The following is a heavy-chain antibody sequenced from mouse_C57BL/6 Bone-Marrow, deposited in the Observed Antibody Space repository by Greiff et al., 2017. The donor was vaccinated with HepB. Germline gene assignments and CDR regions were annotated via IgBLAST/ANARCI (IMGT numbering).Heavy chain of an antibody. V-gene: IGHV2-2*01. J-gene: IGHJ1*03. Sequence: VKLMESGPGLVQPSQSLSITCTVSGFSLTSYGVHWVRQSPGKGLEWLGVIWSGGSTDYNAAFISRLSISKDNSKSQVFLKMNSLQADDTAIYYCARNLITTVVAYWYFDVWGTGTTVTVSS. CDR3: ARNLITTVVAYWYFDV. CDR2: IWSGGST. CDR1: GFSLTSYG. D-gene: IGHD1-1*01.